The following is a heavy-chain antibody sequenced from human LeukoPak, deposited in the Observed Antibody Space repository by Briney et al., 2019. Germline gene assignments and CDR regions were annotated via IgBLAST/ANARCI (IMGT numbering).Heavy chain of an antibody. CDR3: ARGRFGRGHYPRSFDY. J-gene: IGHJ4*02. CDR1: GGSFSGYY. V-gene: IGHV4-34*01. D-gene: IGHD3-22*01. Sequence: PSETLSLTCAVYGGSFSGYYWSWIRQPPGKGLEWIGEINHSGSTNYNPSLKSRVTISVDTSKNQFSLKLSSVTAADTAVYYCARGRFGRGHYPRSFDYWGQGTLVAVSS. CDR2: INHSGST.